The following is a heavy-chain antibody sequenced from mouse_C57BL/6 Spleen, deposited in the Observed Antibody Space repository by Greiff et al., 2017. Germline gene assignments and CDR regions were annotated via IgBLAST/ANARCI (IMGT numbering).Heavy chain of an antibody. CDR1: GFTFSDYY. CDR2: ISNGGGST. CDR3: ARLPIYYGNYEAMDY. D-gene: IGHD2-1*01. Sequence: EVKLVESGGGLVQPGGSLKLSCAASGFTFSDYYMYWVRQTPETRLEWVAYISNGGGSTYYPDTVKGRFPISRDNAKNTLYLQMSRLKSEDTAMYYCARLPIYYGNYEAMDYWGQGTSVTVSS. J-gene: IGHJ4*01. V-gene: IGHV5-12*01.